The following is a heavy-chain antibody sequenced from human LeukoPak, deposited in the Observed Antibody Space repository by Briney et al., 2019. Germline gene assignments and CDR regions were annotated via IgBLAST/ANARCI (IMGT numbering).Heavy chain of an antibody. CDR3: ARALVGAATLSY. J-gene: IGHJ4*02. D-gene: IGHD1-26*01. V-gene: IGHV5-51*01. Sequence: GESLKISCKGSGYSFTTYWIAWVRQMPGKGLEWMGVIYRGDSDTRYSPSFQGQVTLSADKSISTAYLQWSSLKASDTAIYYCARALVGAATLSYWGQGTLVTVSS. CDR1: GYSFTTYW. CDR2: IYRGDSDT.